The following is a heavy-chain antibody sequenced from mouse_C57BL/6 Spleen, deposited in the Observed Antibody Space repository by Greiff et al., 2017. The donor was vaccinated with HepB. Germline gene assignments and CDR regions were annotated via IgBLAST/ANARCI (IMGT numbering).Heavy chain of an antibody. D-gene: IGHD3-2*02. J-gene: IGHJ4*01. CDR2: ICPGDGDT. CDR1: GYAFSSSW. Sequence: VQLQQSGPELVKPGASVKISCKASGYAFSSSWMNWVKQRPGKGLEWIGRICPGDGDTNYNGKFKGKATLTADKSSSTAYMQLSSLTSEDSAVYFCARGAAQVPYAMDYWGQGTSVTVSS. CDR3: ARGAAQVPYAMDY. V-gene: IGHV1-82*01.